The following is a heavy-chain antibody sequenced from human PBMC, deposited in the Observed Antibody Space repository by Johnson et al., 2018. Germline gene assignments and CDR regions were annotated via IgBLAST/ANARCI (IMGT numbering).Heavy chain of an antibody. CDR2: ISWNSCSI. D-gene: IGHD3-10*01. V-gene: IGHV3-9*01. Sequence: VQLVESGGGLVQPGRSLRLSCAASGFTFDDYAMHLVRQAPGKGLEWVSGISWNSCSIGYADSVKGRFTISRDNAKNSLYLQMNSLRAEDTALYYCAKDTHLGGYYYYMDGWGKGTTVTVAS. CDR1: GFTFDDYA. CDR3: AKDTHLGGYYYYMDG. J-gene: IGHJ6*03.